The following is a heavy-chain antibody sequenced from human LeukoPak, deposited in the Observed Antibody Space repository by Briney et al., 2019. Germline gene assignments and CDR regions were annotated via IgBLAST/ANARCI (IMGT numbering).Heavy chain of an antibody. J-gene: IGHJ4*02. CDR1: GFTFSSYW. V-gene: IGHV3-74*01. CDR2: INSDGSST. D-gene: IGHD3-22*01. CDR3: ARVNVYYYDSSGYSVDY. Sequence: GGSLRLSCAASGFTFSSYWMHWVRQAPGKGLVWVSRINSDGSSTSYADSVKGRFTISRDNAKNTLYLQKNSLRAEDTAVYYCARVNVYYYDSSGYSVDYWGQGTLVTVSS.